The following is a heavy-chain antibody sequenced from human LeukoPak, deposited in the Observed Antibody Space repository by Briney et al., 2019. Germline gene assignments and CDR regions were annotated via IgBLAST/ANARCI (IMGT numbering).Heavy chain of an antibody. Sequence: SETLSLTCTVSGGSISSSSYYWGWIRQPPGKGLEWIGNIYYSGSTYCNPSLKSRVTLSVDTSKNQFSLKLSSVTAADTAAYYCARQRGGDAFDIWGQGTMVTVSS. CDR3: ARQRGGDAFDI. CDR1: GGSISSSSYY. D-gene: IGHD3-10*01. J-gene: IGHJ3*02. V-gene: IGHV4-39*01. CDR2: IYYSGST.